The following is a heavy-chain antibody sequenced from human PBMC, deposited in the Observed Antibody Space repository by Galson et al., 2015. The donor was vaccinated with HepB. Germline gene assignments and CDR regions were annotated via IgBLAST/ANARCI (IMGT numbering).Heavy chain of an antibody. CDR1: GFTFSSYP. V-gene: IGHV3-23*01. J-gene: IGHJ4*02. D-gene: IGHD3-9*01. CDR3: ARDFGNNDILTGYK. CDR2: ISGSGGST. Sequence: SLRLSCATSGFTFSSYPMRWVRQAPGKGLEWVLGISGSGGSTQYTDSVKGRFTVSRDNSKNTLYLQMNSLRADGTAIYYCARDFGNNDILTGYKWGQGTLVTVSS.